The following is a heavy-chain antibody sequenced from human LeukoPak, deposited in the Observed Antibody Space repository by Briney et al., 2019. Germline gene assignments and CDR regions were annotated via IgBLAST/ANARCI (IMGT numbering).Heavy chain of an antibody. D-gene: IGHD5-12*01. CDR3: ARGLRGPDY. Sequence: GGSLRLSCAASGFTFSDYWMSWVRQAPGKGLEWVANIKQDGSEKYYVDSVKGRFTISRDSAKNSLYLQMNSLRAEDTAVYYCARGLRGPDYWGQGTPVTVSS. V-gene: IGHV3-7*01. CDR1: GFTFSDYW. CDR2: IKQDGSEK. J-gene: IGHJ4*02.